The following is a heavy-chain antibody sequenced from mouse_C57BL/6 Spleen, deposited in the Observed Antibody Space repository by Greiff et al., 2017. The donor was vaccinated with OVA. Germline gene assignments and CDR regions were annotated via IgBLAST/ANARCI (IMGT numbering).Heavy chain of an antibody. Sequence: VQLQQPGAELVKPGASVKLSCKASGYTFTSYWMHWVKQRPGQGLEWIGMIHPHCGSTIYTEKFKSKATLTVDKSSSTAYMQLSSLTSEYSAVDYCARPSGTGFAYWGQGTLVTVSA. V-gene: IGHV1-64*01. CDR2: IHPHCGST. CDR3: ARPSGTGFAY. CDR1: GYTFTSYW. J-gene: IGHJ3*01. D-gene: IGHD3-1*01.